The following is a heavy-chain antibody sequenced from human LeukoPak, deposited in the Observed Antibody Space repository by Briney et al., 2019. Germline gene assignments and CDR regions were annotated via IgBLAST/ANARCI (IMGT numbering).Heavy chain of an antibody. D-gene: IGHD2-15*01. CDR1: GFTFSSYA. CDR2: ISGSGGST. CDR3: AKQGCGGGSCYFDY. J-gene: IGHJ4*02. V-gene: IGHV3-23*01. Sequence: GGSLRLSWAASGFTFSSYAMSWVRQAPGKGLEWVSGISGSGGSTYYADSVKGRFTISRDNSKNTLYLQMNSLRAEDTAVYYCAKQGCGGGSCYFDYWGQGTLVTVSS.